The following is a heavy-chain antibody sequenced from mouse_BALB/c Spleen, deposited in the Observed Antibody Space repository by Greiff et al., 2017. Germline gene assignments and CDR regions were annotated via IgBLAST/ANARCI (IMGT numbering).Heavy chain of an antibody. J-gene: IGHJ4*01. CDR3: AKGLPLAMDY. CDR1: GYSITSDYA. CDR2: ISYSGST. D-gene: IGHD2-2*01. V-gene: IGHV3-2*02. Sequence: ESGPGLVKPSQSLSLTCTVTGYSITSDYAWNWIRQFPGNKLEWMGYISYSGSTSYNPSLKSRISITRDTSKNQFFLQLNSVTTEDTATYYCAKGLPLAMDYWGQGTSVTVSS.